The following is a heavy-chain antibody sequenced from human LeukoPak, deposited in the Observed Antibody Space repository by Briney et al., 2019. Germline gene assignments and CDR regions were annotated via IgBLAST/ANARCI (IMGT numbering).Heavy chain of an antibody. J-gene: IGHJ4*02. CDR2: IKQDGSEK. CDR1: GFTFSSYW. CDR3: ARDHQPIMITFGGDPTVYYFDY. Sequence: GGSLRLSCAASGFTFSSYWMSWVRQAPGKGLGWVANIKQDGSEKYYVDSVKGRFTISRDNAKNSLYLQMNSLRAEDTAVYYCARDHQPIMITFGGDPTVYYFDYWGQGTLVTVSS. D-gene: IGHD3-16*01. V-gene: IGHV3-7*03.